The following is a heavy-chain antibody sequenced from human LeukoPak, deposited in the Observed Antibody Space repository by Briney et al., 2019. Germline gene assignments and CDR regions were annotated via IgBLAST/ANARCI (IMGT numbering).Heavy chain of an antibody. CDR3: ARGQSIVATINFDY. V-gene: IGHV4-59*10. J-gene: IGHJ4*02. CDR1: GGSFSGYY. CDR2: IYTSGST. Sequence: SETLSLTCAVYGGSFSGYYWSWIRQPAGKGLEWIGRIYTSGSTNYDPSLKSRVTMSVDTSKNQFSLKLSSVTAADTAVYYCARGQSIVATINFDYWGQGTLVTVSS. D-gene: IGHD5-12*01.